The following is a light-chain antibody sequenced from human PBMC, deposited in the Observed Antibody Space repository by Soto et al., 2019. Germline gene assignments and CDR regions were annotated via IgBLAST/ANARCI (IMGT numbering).Light chain of an antibody. CDR2: AAS. CDR3: QKYNSAPRT. V-gene: IGKV1-27*01. J-gene: IGKJ1*01. Sequence: DIQMTQSPSSLSASVGDRVTITCRASQGISNYLAWYQQKPGKVPKLLIYAASTLQSGVQSRFSGSGSGTDFTLTISRLQPEDVATYYWQKYNSAPRTFGQGTKVEIK. CDR1: QGISNY.